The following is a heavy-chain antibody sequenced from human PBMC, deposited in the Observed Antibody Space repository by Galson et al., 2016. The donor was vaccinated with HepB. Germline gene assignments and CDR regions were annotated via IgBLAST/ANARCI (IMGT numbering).Heavy chain of an antibody. CDR2: IYAGGSR. J-gene: IGHJ5*02. D-gene: IGHD1-14*01. CDR3: AKTPGNGWFDP. CDR1: GFTVGSSY. Sequence: SLRLSCAASGFTVGSSYMNWVRLAPGKGLEWVSLIYAGGSRYYADSVKGRFTIPRDSSVNPLYLQLTSLRTEDPAVFYCAKTPGNGWFDPWGQGTLVTVS. V-gene: IGHV3-53*01.